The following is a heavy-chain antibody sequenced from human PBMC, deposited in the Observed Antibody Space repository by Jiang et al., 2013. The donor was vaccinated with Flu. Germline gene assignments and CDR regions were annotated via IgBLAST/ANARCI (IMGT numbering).Heavy chain of an antibody. CDR1: GFTFSSYE. Sequence: VQLVESGGGLVQPGGSLRLSCAASGFTFSSYEMNWVRQAPGKGLEWVSYISSSGSTIYYADSVKGRFTISRDNAKNSLYLQMNSLRAEDTAVYYCARDEMIAVVITMDYYYYGMDVVGPRDHGHRLL. CDR2: ISSSGSTI. V-gene: IGHV3-48*03. D-gene: IGHD3-22*01. CDR3: ARDEMIAVVITMDYYYYGMDV. J-gene: IGHJ6*02.